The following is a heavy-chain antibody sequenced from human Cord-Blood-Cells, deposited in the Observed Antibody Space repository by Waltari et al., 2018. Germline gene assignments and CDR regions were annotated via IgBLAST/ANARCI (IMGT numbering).Heavy chain of an antibody. CDR1: GFVFSRYG. J-gene: IGHJ4*02. V-gene: IGHV3-33*01. Sequence: VQLVVSGGGVVEPGRYRSLCSGASGFVFSRYGLRWVREAPGKGLEGVAVIWYDGSNKDYADSVKGRFTISRDNSKNTLYLQMNSLRAEDTAVYYCARDGATNYFDYWGQGTLVTVSS. CDR3: ARDGATNYFDY. CDR2: IWYDGSNK. D-gene: IGHD3-16*01.